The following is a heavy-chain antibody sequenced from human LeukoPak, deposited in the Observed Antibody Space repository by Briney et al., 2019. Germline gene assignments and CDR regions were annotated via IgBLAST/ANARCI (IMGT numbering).Heavy chain of an antibody. CDR2: IIPIFGTA. D-gene: IGHD3-10*01. J-gene: IGHJ4*02. Sequence: SVKVSCKASGGTFSSYAISWVRQTPEQGLEWMGGIIPIFGTANYAQKFQGRVTLTTDESTSTAYMELSSLRSEDTAVYYCATRSPYYYGSGSSYYFDYWGQGTLVTVSS. CDR3: ATRSPYYYGSGSSYYFDY. CDR1: GGTFSSYA. V-gene: IGHV1-69*05.